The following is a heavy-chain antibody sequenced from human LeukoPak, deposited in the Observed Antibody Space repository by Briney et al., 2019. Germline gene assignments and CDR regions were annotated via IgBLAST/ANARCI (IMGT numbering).Heavy chain of an antibody. D-gene: IGHD3-9*01. CDR2: ISAYNGNT. CDR1: GYTFTSYG. CDR3: ARAVPHYDILTGYPYYFDY. J-gene: IGHJ4*02. V-gene: IGHV1-18*01. Sequence: ASVKVSCKASGYTFTSYGISWVRQAPGQGLEWMGWISAYNGNTNYAQKLQGRVTMTTDTSTSTAYMELRSLRSDDTAVYYCARAVPHYDILTGYPYYFDYWGQGTLVTVSS.